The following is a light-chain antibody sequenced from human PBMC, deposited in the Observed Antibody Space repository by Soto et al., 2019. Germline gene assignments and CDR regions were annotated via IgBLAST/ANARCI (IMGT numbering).Light chain of an antibody. CDR2: EVN. Sequence: QSPLTQPASVSGSPGQSITISCTGTSSDVGGYDYVSWHQQHPGKAPKLMIYEVNTRPSGVSNRFSGSKSGNTASLTISGLQAEDEADYYCCSYTSSGAHVFGGGTKVTVL. J-gene: IGLJ2*01. CDR1: SSDVGGYDY. V-gene: IGLV2-14*01. CDR3: CSYTSSGAHV.